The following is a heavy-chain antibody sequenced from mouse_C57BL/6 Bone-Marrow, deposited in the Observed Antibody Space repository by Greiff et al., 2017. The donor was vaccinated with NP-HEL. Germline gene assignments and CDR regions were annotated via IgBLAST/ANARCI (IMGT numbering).Heavy chain of an antibody. CDR3: ASVYYYGSSFYAMDY. CDR2: ISSGGSYT. Sequence: DVKLVESGGDLVKPGGSLKLSCAASGFTFSSYGMSWVRQTPDKRLEWVATISSGGSYTYYPDSVKGRFTISRDNAKNTLYLQMSSLKSEDTAMYYCASVYYYGSSFYAMDYWGQGTSVTVSS. V-gene: IGHV5-6*02. D-gene: IGHD1-1*01. CDR1: GFTFSSYG. J-gene: IGHJ4*01.